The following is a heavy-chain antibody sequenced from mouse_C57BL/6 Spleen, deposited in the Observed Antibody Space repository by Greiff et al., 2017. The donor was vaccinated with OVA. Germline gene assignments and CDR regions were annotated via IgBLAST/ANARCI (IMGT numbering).Heavy chain of an antibody. Sequence: VQLQQPGAELVRPGTSVKLSCKASGYTFTSYWMHWVKQRPGQGLEWIGVIDPSSGCTNYNQKFKGKATLTVDTSSSTAYMQLSSLTSEDSAVYYCASVWRDYDEDDYAMDYWGQGTSVTVSS. CDR2: IDPSSGCT. V-gene: IGHV1-59*01. CDR1: GYTFTSYW. J-gene: IGHJ4*01. D-gene: IGHD2-4*01. CDR3: ASVWRDYDEDDYAMDY.